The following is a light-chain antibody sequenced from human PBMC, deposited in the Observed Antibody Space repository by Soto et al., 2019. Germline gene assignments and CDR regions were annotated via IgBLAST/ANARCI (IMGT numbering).Light chain of an antibody. CDR3: QQRTNWPLT. CDR2: DTS. V-gene: IGKV3-11*01. CDR1: QSVSYY. J-gene: IGKJ4*01. Sequence: EIVLTQSPATLSLSPGERATLSCRASQSVSYYLAWYQQKPGQAPRLLIYDTSNRATGSPARFSGSGSGTDFTLTISTLEPEDFAVYYCQQRTNWPLTFGGGTKVEIK.